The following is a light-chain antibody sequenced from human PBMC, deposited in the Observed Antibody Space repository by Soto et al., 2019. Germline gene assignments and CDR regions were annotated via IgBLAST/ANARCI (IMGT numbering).Light chain of an antibody. J-gene: IGLJ3*02. V-gene: IGLV1-40*01. CDR2: GNT. CDR3: QSHDSSRNSGV. CDR1: SSNIGAGYD. Sequence: QYVLTQPASMSGAPGQRVTISCTGSSSNIGAGYDVHWYQLLPGTAPKHLIYGNTNRPSGVPDRFSGSKSGTSASLAITGLRAEDEADDYCQSHDSSRNSGVFGGGTQLTVL.